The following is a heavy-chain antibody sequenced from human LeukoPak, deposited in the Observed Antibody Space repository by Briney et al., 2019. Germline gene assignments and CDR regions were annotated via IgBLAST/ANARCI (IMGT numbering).Heavy chain of an antibody. CDR3: AGHRWLVRAYFDY. V-gene: IGHV4-39*01. D-gene: IGHD6-19*01. Sequence: TPSETLSLTCTVSGGSISSSSYYWGWIRQPPGKGLEWIGSIYYSGSTYYNPSLKSRVTISVDTSKNQFSLKLSSVTAADTAVYYCAGHRWLVRAYFDYWGQGTLVTVSS. CDR2: IYYSGST. J-gene: IGHJ4*02. CDR1: GGSISSSSYY.